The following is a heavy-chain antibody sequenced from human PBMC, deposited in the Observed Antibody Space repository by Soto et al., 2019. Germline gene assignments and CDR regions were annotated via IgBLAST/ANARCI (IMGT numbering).Heavy chain of an antibody. CDR3: ARGRVGIDCSSTSCYGARSVYYYYMDV. D-gene: IGHD2-2*01. J-gene: IGHJ6*03. CDR1: GGSFSGYY. V-gene: IGHV4-34*01. Sequence: SETLSLTCAVYGGSFSGYYWSWIRQPPGKGLEWIGEINHSGSTNYNPSLKSRVTISVDTSKNQFSLKLSSVTAADTAVYYCARGRVGIDCSSTSCYGARSVYYYYMDVWGKGTTVTVSS. CDR2: INHSGST.